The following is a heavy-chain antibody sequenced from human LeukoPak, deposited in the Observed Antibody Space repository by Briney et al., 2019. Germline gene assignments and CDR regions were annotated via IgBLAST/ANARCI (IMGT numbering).Heavy chain of an antibody. Sequence: PVTLSLTCTVSGGSISSYYWSWIRQPPGKGLEWIGYIYYSGTTNYNPSLKSRVTISVDTSKNQFSLKLSSVTAADTAVYYCARVGGVVSDYWGQGTLVTVSS. D-gene: IGHD3-3*01. CDR2: IYYSGTT. V-gene: IGHV4-59*01. CDR1: GGSISSYY. CDR3: ARVGGVVSDY. J-gene: IGHJ4*02.